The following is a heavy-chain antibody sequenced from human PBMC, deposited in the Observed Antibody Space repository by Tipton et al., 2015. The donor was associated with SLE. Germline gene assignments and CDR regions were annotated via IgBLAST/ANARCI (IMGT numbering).Heavy chain of an antibody. Sequence: TLSLTCAVYGGSFSGYYWTWIRQPPGKGLEWIGEINHSGSTNYNPSLKSRVTMSVDTSKNQFSLKLNSVTAADTAVYYCASQLPYDFWSGYYGSYFDYWGQGTLVTVSS. D-gene: IGHD3/OR15-3a*01. V-gene: IGHV4-34*01. J-gene: IGHJ4*02. CDR2: INHSGST. CDR3: ASQLPYDFWSGYYGSYFDY. CDR1: GGSFSGYY.